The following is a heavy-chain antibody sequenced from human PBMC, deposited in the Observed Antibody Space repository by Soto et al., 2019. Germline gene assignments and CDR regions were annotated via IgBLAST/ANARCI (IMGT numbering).Heavy chain of an antibody. D-gene: IGHD3-22*01. CDR3: ARVRSPYYYDSSGYLEAVDI. J-gene: IGHJ3*02. Sequence: GASLKVSCKASGYTFTGYYMHWVRQAPGQGLEWMGWINPNSGGTNYAQKFQGRVTMTRDTSISTAYMELSRLRSDDTAVYYCARVRSPYYYDSSGYLEAVDIWGQGTMVTVSS. CDR2: INPNSGGT. V-gene: IGHV1-2*02. CDR1: GYTFTGYY.